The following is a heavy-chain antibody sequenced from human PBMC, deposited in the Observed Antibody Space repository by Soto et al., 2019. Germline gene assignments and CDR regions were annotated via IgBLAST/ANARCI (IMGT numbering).Heavy chain of an antibody. J-gene: IGHJ5*02. CDR2: IYPGDSDT. CDR3: ARRGYSSSSGINWFDP. Sequence: GESLKISCKGSGYSFTSYWIGWVRQMPGKGLEWMGIIYPGDSDTRYSPSFQGQVTTSADKYNNTAYLQWSSLKASDTAMYYWARRGYSSSSGINWFDPWGQGTLVTVSS. D-gene: IGHD6-6*01. CDR1: GYSFTSYW. V-gene: IGHV5-51*01.